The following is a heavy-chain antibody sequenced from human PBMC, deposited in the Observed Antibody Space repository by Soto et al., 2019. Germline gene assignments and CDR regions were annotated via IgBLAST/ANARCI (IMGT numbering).Heavy chain of an antibody. J-gene: IGHJ4*02. CDR2: ISSDVSST. D-gene: IGHD4-4*01. CDR1: GFTFSGYG. V-gene: IGHV3-30*03. Sequence: QVQLVESGGGVVQPGRSLRLSCVASGFTFSGYGMHWIRQAPGKAPAWVALISSDVSSTLYVDSVKGRFSISRHNPRVTLYLKVNNLRPEDTAVFSCARGAYRYLDYWAQVNLATVSA. CDR3: ARGAYRYLDY.